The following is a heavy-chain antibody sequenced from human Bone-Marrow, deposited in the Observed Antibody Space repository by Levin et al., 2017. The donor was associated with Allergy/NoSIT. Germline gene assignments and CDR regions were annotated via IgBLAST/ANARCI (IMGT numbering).Heavy chain of an antibody. CDR2: IFSSGGT. CDR3: AREAPSGIDGIDV. CDR1: DDSIRSGDHY. D-gene: IGHD3-10*01. Sequence: SQTLSLTCTASDDSIRSGDHYWSWIRQSPGKGLEWIGYIFSSGGTYYNPSLQSRVSISVDRSKNQFSLKLSSVTAADTAVYYCAREAPSGIDGIDVWGQGTTVTVTS. V-gene: IGHV4-30-4*01. J-gene: IGHJ6*02.